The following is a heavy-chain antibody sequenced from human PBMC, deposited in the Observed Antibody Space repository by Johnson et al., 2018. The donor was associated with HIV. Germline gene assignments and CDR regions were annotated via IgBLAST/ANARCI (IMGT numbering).Heavy chain of an antibody. CDR1: EFTFSSYA. CDR3: ARANYYHN. CDR2: VSSNGGKT. V-gene: IGHV3-64*01. J-gene: IGHJ3*02. Sequence: VQLVESGGGVVQPGRSLRLSCAASEFTFSSYAMHWVRQAPGKGLEYVSGVSSNGGKTYYANSVKGRFTISRDNAENSLYLQMNSLRAEDTAVYYCARANYYHNWGQGTMVTVSS. D-gene: IGHD3-10*01.